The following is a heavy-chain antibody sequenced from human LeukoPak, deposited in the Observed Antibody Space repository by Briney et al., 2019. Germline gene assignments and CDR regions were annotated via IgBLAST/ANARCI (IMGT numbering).Heavy chain of an antibody. D-gene: IGHD3-10*01. CDR2: ISSSSSYT. J-gene: IGHJ6*01. CDR3: ARVSRARDYYYGMDV. V-gene: IGHV3-11*06. Sequence: GGSLRLSCAASGFTFSNAWMHWVRQAPGKGLEWVSYISSSSSYTNYADSVKGRFTISRDNAKNSLYLQMNSLRAEDTAVYYCARVSRARDYYYGMDVWGQGATVTVSS. CDR1: GFTFSNAW.